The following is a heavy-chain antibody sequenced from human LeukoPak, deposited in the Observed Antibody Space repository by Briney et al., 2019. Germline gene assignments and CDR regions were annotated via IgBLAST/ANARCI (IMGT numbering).Heavy chain of an antibody. Sequence: GGSLRLSCAASGFTFCSYSMNWVRQAPGKGLEWVSSISSSSSYIYYADSVKGRFTISRDNAKNSLYLQMNSLRAEDTAVYYCARGDYSKYGGAFDIWGQGTMVTVSS. CDR1: GFTFCSYS. V-gene: IGHV3-21*01. CDR3: ARGDYSKYGGAFDI. CDR2: ISSSSSYI. D-gene: IGHD4-11*01. J-gene: IGHJ3*02.